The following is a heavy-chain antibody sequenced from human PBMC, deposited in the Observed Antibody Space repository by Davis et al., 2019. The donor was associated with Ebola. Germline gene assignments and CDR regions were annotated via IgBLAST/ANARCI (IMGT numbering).Heavy chain of an antibody. D-gene: IGHD1/OR15-1a*01. V-gene: IGHV3-15*01. CDR1: GFTFSNAW. CDR2: IKSKTDGGTT. Sequence: GESLKISCAASGFTFSNAWMSWVRQAPGKGLEWVGRIKSKTDGGTTDYAAPVKGRFTISRDDSKNTLYLQMNSLKTEDTAVYYCTTDQQSRPNAYWGQGTLVTVSS. CDR3: TTDQQSRPNAY. J-gene: IGHJ4*02.